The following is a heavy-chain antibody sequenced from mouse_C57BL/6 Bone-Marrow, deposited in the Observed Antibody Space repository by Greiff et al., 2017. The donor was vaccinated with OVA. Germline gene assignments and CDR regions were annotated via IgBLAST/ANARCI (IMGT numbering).Heavy chain of an antibody. V-gene: IGHV14-4*01. J-gene: IGHJ2*01. Sequence: VQLQQSGAELVRPGASVKLSCTASGFNIKDDYMHWVKQRPEQGLEWIGWIDPENGDTEYASKFQGKATITADPSSNTAYLQLSSLTSEDTAVYYCTTPYYSLFDYWGQGTTLTGSS. CDR3: TTPYYSLFDY. CDR2: IDPENGDT. CDR1: GFNIKDDY. D-gene: IGHD2-12*01.